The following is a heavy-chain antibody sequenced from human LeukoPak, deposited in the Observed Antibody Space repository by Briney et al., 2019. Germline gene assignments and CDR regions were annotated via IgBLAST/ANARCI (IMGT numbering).Heavy chain of an antibody. CDR2: MNPNSGNT. V-gene: IGHV1-8*01. D-gene: IGHD5-18*01. CDR3: ARAYSYGYGIDY. Sequence: ASVKVSCKASGYTFTSYDINWVRQATGQGLEWMGWMNPNSGNTGYAQKFQGRVTMTRDTSTSTVYMELSSLRSEDTAVYYCARAYSYGYGIDYWGQGTLVTVSS. J-gene: IGHJ4*02. CDR1: GYTFTSYD.